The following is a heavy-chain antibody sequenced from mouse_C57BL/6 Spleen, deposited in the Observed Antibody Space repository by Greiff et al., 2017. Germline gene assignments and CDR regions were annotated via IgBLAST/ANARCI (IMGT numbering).Heavy chain of an antibody. J-gene: IGHJ4*01. CDR2: ISSGGSYT. D-gene: IGHD2-2*01. Sequence: VQLKESGGDLVKPGGSLKLSCAASGFTFSSYGLSWVRQTPDKRLEWVATISSGGSYTYYPDSVQGRFTISRDNAKNTRYLQMSSLNSEDTAMYYCAIQIYYGYDAPLYAIDYWGQGTSVTVSS. CDR1: GFTFSSYG. V-gene: IGHV5-6*01. CDR3: AIQIYYGYDAPLYAIDY.